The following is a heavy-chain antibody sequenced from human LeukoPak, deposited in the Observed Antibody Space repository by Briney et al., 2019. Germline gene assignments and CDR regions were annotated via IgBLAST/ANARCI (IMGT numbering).Heavy chain of an antibody. CDR2: IYNSGT. D-gene: IGHD4-17*01. CDR1: GASIGGYY. Sequence: SETLSLTCTVSGASIGGYYWTWIRQPPGKGLEWIGYIYNSGTNYNPSLKSRVTISVDTSKTQFSLKLSSVTAADTAVYYCARVAPLWVTIIWGQGTMVTVSS. V-gene: IGHV4-59*01. CDR3: ARVAPLWVTII. J-gene: IGHJ3*02.